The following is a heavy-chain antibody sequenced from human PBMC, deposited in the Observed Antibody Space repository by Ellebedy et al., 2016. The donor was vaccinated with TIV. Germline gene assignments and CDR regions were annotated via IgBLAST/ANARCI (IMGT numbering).Heavy chain of an antibody. V-gene: IGHV3-30-3*01. Sequence: GGSLRLSXAASGFTFSSYAMHWVRQAPGKGLEWVAVISYDGSNKYYADSVKGRFTISRDNSKNTLYLQMNSLRAEDTAVYYCARGYYESGMDVWGQGTTVTVSS. CDR1: GFTFSSYA. CDR3: ARGYYESGMDV. J-gene: IGHJ6*02. CDR2: ISYDGSNK. D-gene: IGHD1-26*01.